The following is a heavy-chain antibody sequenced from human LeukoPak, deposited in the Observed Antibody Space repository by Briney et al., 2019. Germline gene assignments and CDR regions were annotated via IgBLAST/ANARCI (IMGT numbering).Heavy chain of an antibody. J-gene: IGHJ6*02. CDR3: ARDSVENARFVGRTASYGMDV. D-gene: IGHD2-8*02. V-gene: IGHV4-59*01. Sequence: NYNPSLKSRVTISVDTPKNQFPLKLSSVTAADTAVYYCARDSVENARFVGRTASYGMDVWGQGTTVTVSS.